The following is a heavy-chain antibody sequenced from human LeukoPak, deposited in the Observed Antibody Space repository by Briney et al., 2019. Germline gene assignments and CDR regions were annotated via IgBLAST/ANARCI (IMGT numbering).Heavy chain of an antibody. Sequence: GRSLRLSCAASGFTFSSYAMHWVRQAPGKGLEWVAVISYDGSNKYYADSVKGRFTISRDNSKNTLYLQMNSLRAEDTAVYYCAKDTYKRAYCGGDCYSAIAYWGQGTLVTVSS. J-gene: IGHJ4*02. D-gene: IGHD2-21*02. CDR2: ISYDGSNK. CDR1: GFTFSSYA. V-gene: IGHV3-30*04. CDR3: AKDTYKRAYCGGDCYSAIAY.